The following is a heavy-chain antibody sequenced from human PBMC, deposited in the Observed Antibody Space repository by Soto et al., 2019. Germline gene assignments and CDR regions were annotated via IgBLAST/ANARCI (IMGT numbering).Heavy chain of an antibody. CDR1: GYSLSHFA. CDR3: ARGMLARLKHLDF. Sequence: QVPLVQSGAELKKPGDSVRVSCKASGYSLSHFAMHWVRQAPGQSLEWMGWIDGGNGNTKYSQKFQGRVTIKRDTSASTVDLELTSLTSEDTAVYYCARGMLARLKHLDFWGQGTLAIVSS. D-gene: IGHD2-8*01. J-gene: IGHJ4*02. V-gene: IGHV1-3*01. CDR2: IDGGNGNT.